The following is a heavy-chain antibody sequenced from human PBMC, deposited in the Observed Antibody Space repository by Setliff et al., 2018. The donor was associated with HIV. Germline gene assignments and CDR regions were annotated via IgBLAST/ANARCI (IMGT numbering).Heavy chain of an antibody. J-gene: IGHJ3*02. Sequence: PSETLSLTCTVSGDSINNYYWSWIRQPPGKGLEWIGYVYSTGSTNSKSSLKSRVTISVDTSKNQFSLKLSSVTAADTAVYYCARVATGPEFFDIWGQGTMVTVSS. CDR2: VYSTGST. CDR1: GDSINNYY. D-gene: IGHD3-9*01. CDR3: ARVATGPEFFDI. V-gene: IGHV4-59*01.